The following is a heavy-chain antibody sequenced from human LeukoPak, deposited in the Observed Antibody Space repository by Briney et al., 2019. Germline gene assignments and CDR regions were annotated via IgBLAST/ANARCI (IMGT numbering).Heavy chain of an antibody. J-gene: IGHJ4*02. CDR2: ISAYNGNT. V-gene: IGHV1-18*04. D-gene: IGHD2-21*02. CDR3: AIPPGYCGNDCSFDH. CDR1: GYTFTSYG. Sequence: ASVKVSCKASGYTFTSYGISWVRQAPGQGLEWMGWISAYNGNTNYAQKLQGRVTMTTDTSTSTAYMELRSLRSDDTAVYYCAIPPGYCGNDCSFDHWGQGTLVTVSS.